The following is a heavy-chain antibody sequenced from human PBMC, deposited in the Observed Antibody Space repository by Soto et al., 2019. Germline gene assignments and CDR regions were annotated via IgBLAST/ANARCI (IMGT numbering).Heavy chain of an antibody. CDR3: VRRRYSSAPGWWFDP. CDR1: GFTFSSYS. V-gene: IGHV3-23*01. D-gene: IGHD6-19*01. CDR2: ISGSGGNT. J-gene: IGHJ5*02. Sequence: GGSLRLSCAASGFTFSSYSMSWVRQAPGKGLEWVSGISGSGGNTDYADSVKGRFTMSRDNSKNTLYLQMSSLRAEDKAVYYCVRRRYSSAPGWWFDPWGQGTLVTVSS.